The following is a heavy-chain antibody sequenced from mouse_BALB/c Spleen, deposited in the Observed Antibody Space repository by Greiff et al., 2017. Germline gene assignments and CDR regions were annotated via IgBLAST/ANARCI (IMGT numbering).Heavy chain of an antibody. CDR2: INPSSGYT. J-gene: IGHJ4*01. D-gene: IGHD3-3*01. Sequence: QVQLQQSAAELARPGASVKMSCKASGYTFTSYTMHWVKQRPGQGLEWIGYINPSSGYTEYNQKFKDKTTLTADKSSSTAYMQLSSLTSEDSAVYYCARRGALGAMDYWGQGTSVTVSS. CDR3: ARRGALGAMDY. CDR1: GYTFTSYT. V-gene: IGHV1-4*02.